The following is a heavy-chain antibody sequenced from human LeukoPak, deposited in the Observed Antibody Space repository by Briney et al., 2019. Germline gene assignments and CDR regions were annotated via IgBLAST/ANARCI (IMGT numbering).Heavy chain of an antibody. CDR1: GFTFSSYE. D-gene: IGHD6-19*01. Sequence: GGSLRLSCAASGFTFSSYEMNWVRQAPGKGLEWVSYISSSGSTIYYADSVKGRLTISRDNAKNSLYLQMNSLRAEDTAVYYCARSIAVAGSPSDYWGQGTLVTVSS. J-gene: IGHJ4*02. CDR2: ISSSGSTI. V-gene: IGHV3-48*03. CDR3: ARSIAVAGSPSDY.